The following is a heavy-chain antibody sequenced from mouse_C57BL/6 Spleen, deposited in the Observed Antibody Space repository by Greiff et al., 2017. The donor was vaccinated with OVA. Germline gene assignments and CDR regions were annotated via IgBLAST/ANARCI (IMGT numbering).Heavy chain of an antibody. D-gene: IGHD1-1*01. Sequence: VQLKQSGPELVKPGASVKIPCKASGYTFTDYNMDWVKQSHGKSLEWIGDINPNNGGTIYNQKFKGKATLTVDKSSSTAYMELRSLTSEDTAVYYCARSPVVAPRYFDVWGTGTTVTVSS. CDR1: GYTFTDYN. J-gene: IGHJ1*03. CDR2: INPNNGGT. V-gene: IGHV1-18*01. CDR3: ARSPVVAPRYFDV.